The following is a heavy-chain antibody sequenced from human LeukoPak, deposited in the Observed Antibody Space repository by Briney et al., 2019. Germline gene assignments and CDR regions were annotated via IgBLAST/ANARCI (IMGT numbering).Heavy chain of an antibody. V-gene: IGHV3-48*02. D-gene: IGHD1-1*01. CDR1: GFIFGGFT. CDR3: AKGRTTLGRGSDY. J-gene: IGHJ4*02. CDR2: ISSSSSSI. Sequence: SGGSLRLSCAASGFIFGGFTMNWVRQAPGKGLEWVSYISSSSSSIYYADSVKGRFTISRDNAKHSLYLQMNSLSDEDTAVYHCAKGRTTLGRGSDYWGQGTLVTISS.